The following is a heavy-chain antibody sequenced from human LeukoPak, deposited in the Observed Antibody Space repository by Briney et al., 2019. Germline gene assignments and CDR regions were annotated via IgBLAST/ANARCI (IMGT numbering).Heavy chain of an antibody. Sequence: GRSLRLSCAASGFTFSDNTIHRVRQAPGKGLEWVAVISYDGSAESYADSVKGRFTISRDNSKNTLYLQMNSLRAEDTAVYYCARDEIERYSSGWGYYFDYWGQGTLVTVSS. CDR3: ARDEIERYSSGWGYYFDY. J-gene: IGHJ4*02. CDR1: GFTFSDNT. CDR2: ISYDGSAE. V-gene: IGHV3-30*04. D-gene: IGHD6-19*01.